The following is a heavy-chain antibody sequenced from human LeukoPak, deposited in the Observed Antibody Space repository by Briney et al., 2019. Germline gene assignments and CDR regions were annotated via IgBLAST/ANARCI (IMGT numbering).Heavy chain of an antibody. D-gene: IGHD3-10*02. CDR3: TELGITMIGGV. Sequence: PGGSLRLSCAASGFTFISYWMAWVRQAPGKGLEWVANINQDGSEKYFVDSMKGRFTISRDNAKNSLYLQMNSLRAEDTAVYYCTELGITMIGGVWGKGTTVTISS. J-gene: IGHJ6*04. CDR1: GFTFISYW. V-gene: IGHV3-7*01. CDR2: INQDGSEK.